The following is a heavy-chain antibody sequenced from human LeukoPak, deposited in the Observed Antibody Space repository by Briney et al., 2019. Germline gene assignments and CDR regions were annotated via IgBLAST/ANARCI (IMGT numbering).Heavy chain of an antibody. J-gene: IGHJ4*02. V-gene: IGHV3-23*01. CDR2: ISGSGGST. Sequence: PWGSLRLSCAASGFTFNSYVWSWVRQAPGKGLEWVSDISGSGGSTYYADSVKGRSTISRDNSKNTMYLQMKSLRAEDTAVYYCAKGAQYYDSSGYDYWGQGTLVTVSS. CDR1: GFTFNSYV. CDR3: AKGAQYYDSSGYDY. D-gene: IGHD3-22*01.